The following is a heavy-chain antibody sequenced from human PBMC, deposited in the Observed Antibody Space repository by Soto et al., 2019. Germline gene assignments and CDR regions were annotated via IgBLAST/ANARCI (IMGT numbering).Heavy chain of an antibody. CDR1: GYTFTANY. V-gene: IGHV1-2*02. D-gene: IGHD2-2*01. CDR2: MNTRAGGT. Sequence: QVQLVQSGAEVKKPGASVKVSCRASGYTFTANYIHWVRQSAGQGLEWMAWMNTRAGGTMYGERLQGRATMTTDTSISTAYMELSTLRSDDTAMYYCTRGTSTSWFDPWGQGTLVTI. J-gene: IGHJ5*02. CDR3: TRGTSTSWFDP.